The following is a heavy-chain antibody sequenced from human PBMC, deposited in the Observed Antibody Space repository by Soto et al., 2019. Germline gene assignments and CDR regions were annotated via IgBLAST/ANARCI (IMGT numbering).Heavy chain of an antibody. Sequence: EVQLVQSGAEVKEPGESLKISCKGSGYSFPNYWIAWVRQMPGRGLEWMGIIYPGDSDTRYSPSVQGRVTFSADKSINYAYLQWNSLKDSDTAIYYCASQGRAVAGTGLDVWGQGTTVTVSS. CDR1: GYSFPNYW. D-gene: IGHD6-19*01. J-gene: IGHJ6*02. CDR2: IYPGDSDT. V-gene: IGHV5-51*03. CDR3: ASQGRAVAGTGLDV.